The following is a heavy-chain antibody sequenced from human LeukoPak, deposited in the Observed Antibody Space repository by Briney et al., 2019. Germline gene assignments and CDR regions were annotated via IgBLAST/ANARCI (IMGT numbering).Heavy chain of an antibody. V-gene: IGHV3-48*04. Sequence: GRSLRLSCAASGLTFSSYGMHWVRQAPGKGLEWLYYADSVKGRFTISRDNAKNSLYLQMNGLGAEDTAVYYCARELNGYGYYFFDYWGPGTLVTVSS. J-gene: IGHJ4*02. D-gene: IGHD3-16*01. CDR1: GLTFSSYG. CDR3: ARELNGYGYYFFDY.